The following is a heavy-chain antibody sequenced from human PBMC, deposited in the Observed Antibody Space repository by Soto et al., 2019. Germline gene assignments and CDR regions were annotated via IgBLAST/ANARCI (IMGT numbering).Heavy chain of an antibody. CDR3: TKAPNLVRGFMGPKLLWLDP. CDR1: GDALTELP. V-gene: IGHV1-24*01. CDR2: IDPEDGEA. J-gene: IGHJ5*02. Sequence: APVKVSCKVSGDALTELPIHWVRQAPGKGLEWMGGIDPEDGEAIYAQQFQGRLIVTEDTSTDTAHMELTALRFDDTAVYYCTKAPNLVRGFMGPKLLWLDPWG. D-gene: IGHD3-10*01.